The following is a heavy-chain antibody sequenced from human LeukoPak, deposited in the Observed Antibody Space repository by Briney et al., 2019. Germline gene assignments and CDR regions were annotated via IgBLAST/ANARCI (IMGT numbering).Heavy chain of an antibody. J-gene: IGHJ5*02. D-gene: IGHD3-22*01. V-gene: IGHV3-11*01. CDR2: ISSSGSTI. Sequence: GGSLRLSCAASGFTFSDYYMSWIRQAPGKGLEWVSYISSSGSTIYYADSVKGRFTISRDNAKNSLYLQMNSLRAGDTAVYYCARDGGSYYYDSSGYYYSGTRAKTEGKENWFDPWGQGTLVTVSS. CDR1: GFTFSDYY. CDR3: ARDGGSYYYDSSGYYYSGTRAKTEGKENWFDP.